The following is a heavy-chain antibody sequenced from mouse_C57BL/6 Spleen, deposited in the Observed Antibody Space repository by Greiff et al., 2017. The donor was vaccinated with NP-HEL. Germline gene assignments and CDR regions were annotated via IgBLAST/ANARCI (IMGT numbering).Heavy chain of an antibody. CDR3: ARHGDWEYFDY. D-gene: IGHD4-1*01. CDR2: ISSGGSYT. CDR1: GFTFSSYG. J-gene: IGHJ2*01. Sequence: EVQLVESGGDLVKPGGSLKLSCAASGFTFSSYGMSWVRQTPDKRLEWVATISSGGSYTYYPDSVKGRFTISRDNAKNTLYLQMSSLKSEDTAMYYCARHGDWEYFDYWGQGTTLTVSS. V-gene: IGHV5-6*01.